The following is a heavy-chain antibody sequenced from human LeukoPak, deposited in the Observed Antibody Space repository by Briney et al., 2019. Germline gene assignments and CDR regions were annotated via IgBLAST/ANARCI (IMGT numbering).Heavy chain of an antibody. CDR1: GGSFSNYY. CDR3: AWGLTPSSYNWFDP. D-gene: IGHD2-15*01. J-gene: IGHJ5*02. Sequence: SETLSLTCAVYGGSFSNYYWSWIRQPPGKGLEWIGEINHSGSTNYNPSLKSRVTISVDTSKNQFSLKLSSVTAADTAVYYCAWGLTPSSYNWFDPWGQGTLVTVSS. V-gene: IGHV4-34*01. CDR2: INHSGST.